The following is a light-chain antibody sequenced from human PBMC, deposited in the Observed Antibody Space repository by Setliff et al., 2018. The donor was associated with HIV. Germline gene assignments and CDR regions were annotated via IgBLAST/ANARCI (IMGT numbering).Light chain of an antibody. V-gene: IGLV1-40*01. CDR3: SSYISSGLI. J-gene: IGLJ2*01. CDR1: SSNIGAGYD. CDR2: GTK. Sequence: QSALPQPPSVSGAPGQRVTISCTGSSSNIGAGYDVHWYQQLPGTAPKLLIYGTKFRPSGVPDRFSGSKSGTSASLAITGLQAEDEADYYCSSYISSGLIFGGGTKVTVL.